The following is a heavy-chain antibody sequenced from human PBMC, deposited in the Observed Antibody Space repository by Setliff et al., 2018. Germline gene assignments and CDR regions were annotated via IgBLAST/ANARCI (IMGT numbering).Heavy chain of an antibody. D-gene: IGHD3-10*01. CDR2: ISGDGRTI. CDR3: ARDGVFYAMDF. J-gene: IGHJ6*02. Sequence: GGSLRLSCAASGFSFSYYYMSWVRQAPGKGLEWLSKISGDGRTIYQADSVRGRFTISRDNAKNSLYLQMNNLRAEDSAVYYCARDGVFYAMDFWGQGTTVTVSS. V-gene: IGHV3-11*04. CDR1: GFSFSYYY.